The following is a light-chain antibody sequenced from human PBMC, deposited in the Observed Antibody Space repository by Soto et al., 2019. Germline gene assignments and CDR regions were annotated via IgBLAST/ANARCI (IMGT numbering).Light chain of an antibody. CDR1: QSVRSN. J-gene: IGKJ1*01. V-gene: IGKV3D-15*01. CDR3: QQYNNWWT. CDR2: GAS. Sequence: ETVMTQSPATLSVSPGERATLSCRASQSVRSNFAWYQQKPGQAPRLLIYGASSRATGIPDRFSGSGSGTDFTLTISSLQSEDFGVYYCQQYNNWWTFGQGTKVDIK.